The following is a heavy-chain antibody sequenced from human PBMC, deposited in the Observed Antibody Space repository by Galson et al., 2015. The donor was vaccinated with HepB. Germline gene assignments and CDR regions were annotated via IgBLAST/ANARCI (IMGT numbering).Heavy chain of an antibody. CDR3: ARQLADIVVVPAPDAFDI. Sequence: QSGAEVKKPGESLKISCKGSGYSFTSYWIGWVRQMPGKGLEWMGIIYPGDSDTRYSPSFQGQVTISADKSISTAYLQWSSLKASDTAMYYCARQLADIVVVPAPDAFDIWGQGTMVTVSS. D-gene: IGHD2-2*01. CDR1: GYSFTSYW. V-gene: IGHV5-51*01. CDR2: IYPGDSDT. J-gene: IGHJ3*02.